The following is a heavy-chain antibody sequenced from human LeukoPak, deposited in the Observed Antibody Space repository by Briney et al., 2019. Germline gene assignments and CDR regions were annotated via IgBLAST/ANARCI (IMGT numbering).Heavy chain of an antibody. CDR2: IKKDGSPN. Sequence: GGSLRLSCAASGFTFSSYGMHWVRQAPGKGLEWVANIKKDGSPNYYVDSVKGRFTISKDNAKNSLYLQMNSLRAEDTAVYYCATENYGSLAGWGQGTLVTVSS. J-gene: IGHJ4*02. CDR1: GFTFSSYG. D-gene: IGHD2-15*01. V-gene: IGHV3-7*01. CDR3: ATENYGSLAG.